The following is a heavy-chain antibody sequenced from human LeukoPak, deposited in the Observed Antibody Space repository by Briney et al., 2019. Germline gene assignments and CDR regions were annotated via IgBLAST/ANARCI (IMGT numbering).Heavy chain of an antibody. Sequence: SETLSLTCAVSGYSISSGYYWGWIRQPPGKGLEWIGSIYHSGSTYYNPYLKSRVTISVDTSKNQFSLKLSSVTAADTAVYYCARQGVIDHNWFDPWGQGTLVTVSS. J-gene: IGHJ5*02. CDR1: GYSISSGYY. CDR2: IYHSGST. V-gene: IGHV4-38-2*01. CDR3: ARQGVIDHNWFDP. D-gene: IGHD3-16*02.